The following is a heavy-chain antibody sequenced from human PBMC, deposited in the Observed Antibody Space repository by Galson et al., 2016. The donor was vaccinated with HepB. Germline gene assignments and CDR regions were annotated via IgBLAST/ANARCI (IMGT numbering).Heavy chain of an antibody. CDR3: ARGERGSYNSGYFDY. D-gene: IGHD1-26*01. V-gene: IGHV3-48*02. Sequence: SLRLSCAASGFTFSLYSMNWVRQAPGKGLEWVSYISSYSRTTHYADSVKGRFTISRDNAKNSLYLQMNSLRDEDTAVYYCARGERGSYNSGYFDYWGQGNLVTVSS. J-gene: IGHJ4*02. CDR1: GFTFSLYS. CDR2: ISSYSRTT.